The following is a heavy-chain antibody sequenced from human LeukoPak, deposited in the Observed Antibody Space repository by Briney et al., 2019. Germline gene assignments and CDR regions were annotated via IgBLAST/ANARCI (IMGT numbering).Heavy chain of an antibody. D-gene: IGHD2-21*01. J-gene: IGHJ4*02. V-gene: IGHV3-23*01. Sequence: GGSLRLSCAASGFTFSSSAMSWVRQAPGKGLEWVSAISNNGGYTYYADSVQGRFTISRDNSKSTLYLQMNSLRAEDTAVYHCAKKSGDHFHFDFWGQGTLVTVSS. CDR2: ISNNGGYT. CDR3: AKKSGDHFHFDF. CDR1: GFTFSSSA.